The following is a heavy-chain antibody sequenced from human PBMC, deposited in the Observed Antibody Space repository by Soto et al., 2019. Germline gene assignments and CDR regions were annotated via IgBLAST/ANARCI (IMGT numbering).Heavy chain of an antibody. CDR3: AGPYRGGWDSY. CDR2: IYHSGST. D-gene: IGHD6-19*01. J-gene: IGHJ4*02. Sequence: QVQLQESGPGLVKPSGTLSLTCAVSSGSISSSNWWRWVRQPPGKGLEWIGDIYHSGSTNYNPSRKRRGTISVDKSKNQYALKLSSGTAADTAVYYCAGPYRGGWDSYWGQGTLVTVSS. CDR1: SGSISSSNW. V-gene: IGHV4-4*02.